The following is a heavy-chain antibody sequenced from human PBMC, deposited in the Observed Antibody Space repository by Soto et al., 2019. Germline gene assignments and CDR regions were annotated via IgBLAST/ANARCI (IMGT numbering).Heavy chain of an antibody. V-gene: IGHV3-23*01. CDR3: AKGRVAFTPKYYFDH. CDR2: IGASAAYT. J-gene: IGHJ4*02. D-gene: IGHD3-3*01. Sequence: EVQLLQSGGALVQPGGSLRLSCTVSGFSFSDYAMHWVRQAPGKGLEWVSGIGASAAYTYHAESVKGAFNISGDNSDNNLYLHMVRLRAEDTALYYCAKGRVAFTPKYYFDHRGQGTQVTVSS. CDR1: GFSFSDYA.